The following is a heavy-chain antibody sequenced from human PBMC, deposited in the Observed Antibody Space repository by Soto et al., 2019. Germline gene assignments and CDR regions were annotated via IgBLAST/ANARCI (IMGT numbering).Heavy chain of an antibody. CDR1: GGSISSYY. CDR3: ARERITMGRGVIDYYKDV. Sequence: QVQLQESGPGLVKPSETLSLTCTVSGGSISSYYWSWIRQPPGKGLEWIGYIYYSGSTKYNPSLQVRVTISVDTSKNQFSLKLSSVTAADTAVYYWARERITMGRGVIDYYKDVSGKVTTVTVAS. V-gene: IGHV4-59*01. J-gene: IGHJ6*03. CDR2: IYYSGST. D-gene: IGHD3-10*01.